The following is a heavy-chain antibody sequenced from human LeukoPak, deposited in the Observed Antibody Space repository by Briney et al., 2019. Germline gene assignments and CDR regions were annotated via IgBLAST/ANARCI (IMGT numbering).Heavy chain of an antibody. Sequence: GGSLRLSCAASGFTFSSYAMSWVRQAPGKGLEWVSVIYSGGGTYYAASVKGRFTISRDNSKNTLYLQMNSLRAEDTAVYYCASISSSWFYFDYWGQGTLVTVSS. CDR3: ASISSSWFYFDY. J-gene: IGHJ4*02. D-gene: IGHD6-13*01. CDR2: IYSGGGT. V-gene: IGHV3-53*01. CDR1: GFTFSSYA.